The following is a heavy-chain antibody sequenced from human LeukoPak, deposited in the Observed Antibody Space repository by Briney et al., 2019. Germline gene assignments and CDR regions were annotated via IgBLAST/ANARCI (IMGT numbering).Heavy chain of an antibody. J-gene: IGHJ4*02. V-gene: IGHV1-46*01. D-gene: IGHD5-24*01. Sequence: AASVKVSCKASGYTFTSYDINWVRQAPGQGLEWMGIINPSGGSTSYAQKFQGRVTMTRDTSTSTVYMELSSLRSEDTAVYYCARDSGDGHNSWGQGTLVTVSS. CDR2: INPSGGST. CDR1: GYTFTSYD. CDR3: ARDSGDGHNS.